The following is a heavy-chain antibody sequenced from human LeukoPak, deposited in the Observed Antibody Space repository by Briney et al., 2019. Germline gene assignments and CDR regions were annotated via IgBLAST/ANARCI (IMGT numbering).Heavy chain of an antibody. CDR1: GYTFTSYY. CDR3: ARDMYPQDYDFWSGLGN. D-gene: IGHD3-3*01. V-gene: IGHV1-46*01. J-gene: IGHJ4*02. Sequence: ASVKVSCKASGYTFTSYYMHWVRQAPGQGLEWMGIINPSGGSTSYAQKFQGRVTMTRDTSTSTVYMELSSLRSEDTAVYYCARDMYPQDYDFWSGLGNWGQGTLVTVSS. CDR2: INPSGGST.